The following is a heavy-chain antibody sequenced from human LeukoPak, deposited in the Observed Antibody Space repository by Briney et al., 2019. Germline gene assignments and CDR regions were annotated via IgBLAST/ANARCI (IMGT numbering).Heavy chain of an antibody. Sequence: ASAKVSCTASGYTFTGYYMHWVRQAPGQGLEWMGWINPNSGGTNSAQKFQGRVTMTRDTSISTAYMELSSLRSEDTAVYYCARDQTELGYNCNDGHYFDYWGQGTLVTVSS. CDR1: GYTFTGYY. J-gene: IGHJ4*02. CDR2: INPNSGGT. D-gene: IGHD1-1*01. V-gene: IGHV1-2*02. CDR3: ARDQTELGYNCNDGHYFDY.